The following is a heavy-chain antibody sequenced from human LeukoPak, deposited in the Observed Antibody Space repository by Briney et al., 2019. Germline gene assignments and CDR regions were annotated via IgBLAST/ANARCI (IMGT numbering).Heavy chain of an antibody. CDR2: INHSGST. Sequence: SETLSLTCAVYGGSFSGYCWSWIRQPPGKGLEWIGEINHSGSTNYNPSLKSRVTISVDTSKNQFSLKLSSVTAADTAVYYCARGQRYSSSWYGTLGYWGQGTLVTVSS. CDR1: GGSFSGYC. D-gene: IGHD6-13*01. V-gene: IGHV4-34*01. J-gene: IGHJ4*02. CDR3: ARGQRYSSSWYGTLGY.